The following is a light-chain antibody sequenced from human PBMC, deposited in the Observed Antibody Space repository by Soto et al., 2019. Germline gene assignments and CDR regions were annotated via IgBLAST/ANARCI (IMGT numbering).Light chain of an antibody. CDR1: SSPVGSYNL. CDR3: CSYAGSSTYV. Sequence: QSVLTQPASVSVSPGQSITISCTGTSSPVGSYNLVSRYQQHPGKALKLMTYEGSKRPSGVSNRFSGSKSGNTASLTISGIQAEEEADYYCCSYAGSSTYVFGTGTKVTVL. CDR2: EGS. V-gene: IGLV2-23*01. J-gene: IGLJ1*01.